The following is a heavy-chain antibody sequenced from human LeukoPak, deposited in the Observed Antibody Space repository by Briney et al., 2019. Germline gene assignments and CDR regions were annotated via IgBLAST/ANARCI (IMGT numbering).Heavy chain of an antibody. CDR2: IHYTGST. D-gene: IGHD1-26*01. V-gene: IGHV4-59*01. CDR1: GGSINNYY. J-gene: IGHJ3*02. CDR3: ARGLLGATRAFDM. Sequence: TSETLSLTCTVSGGSINNYYWSWIRQPPGKGLEWIGYIHYTGSTNYNASLKSRVTISVDTSKNQFSLRLTSVTAADTAIYYCARGLLGATRAFDMWGQGTMVIVSS.